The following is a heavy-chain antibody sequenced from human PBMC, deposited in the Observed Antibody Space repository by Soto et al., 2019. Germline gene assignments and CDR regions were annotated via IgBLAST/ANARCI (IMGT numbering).Heavy chain of an antibody. D-gene: IGHD3-22*01. CDR3: ATIISDSSGYYSFDY. V-gene: IGHV1-8*01. J-gene: IGHJ4*02. Sequence: ASVTGSCQASGSTFTSYDINWVRQAPGQGLEWMGRINPNSGNAGYAQKFQGRVTITTDTSTSTAYMELSSLRSEDTAVYYCATIISDSSGYYSFDYWGQGTLVTVSS. CDR2: INPNSGNA. CDR1: GSTFTSYD.